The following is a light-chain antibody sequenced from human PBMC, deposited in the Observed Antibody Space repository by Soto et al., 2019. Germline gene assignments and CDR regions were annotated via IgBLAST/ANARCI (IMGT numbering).Light chain of an antibody. V-gene: IGKV1-39*01. J-gene: IGKJ2*01. Sequence: DIQMTQSPSSLSASVGDRVTITCRASQSISSYLNWYQQKTRKAPKLLIYAASSLKSAVPSRLSGSGSGTDFTITISSLQPEDFATYYCQQSYSTPYTFGQGSKLEIK. CDR3: QQSYSTPYT. CDR2: AAS. CDR1: QSISSY.